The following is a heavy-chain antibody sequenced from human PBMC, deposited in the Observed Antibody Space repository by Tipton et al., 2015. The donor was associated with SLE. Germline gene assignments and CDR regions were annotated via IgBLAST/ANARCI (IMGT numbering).Heavy chain of an antibody. D-gene: IGHD2-15*01. CDR3: ARDRYCGGGSCFDWFFDL. V-gene: IGHV4-59*01. CDR2: IYHSGST. J-gene: IGHJ2*01. CDR1: GGSISGYS. Sequence: TLSLTCTVSGGSISGYSWNWVRQPPGKGLEWIGYIYHSGSTNYNPSLKSRVTMSVDTSENQFSLKLTSVTAADTAVYYCARDRYCGGGSCFDWFFDLWGRGSLVTAPS.